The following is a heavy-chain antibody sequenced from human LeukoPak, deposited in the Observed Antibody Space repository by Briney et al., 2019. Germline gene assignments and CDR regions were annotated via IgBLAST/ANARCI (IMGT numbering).Heavy chain of an antibody. Sequence: SQTLSPTCAISGDSVSSNSATWNWIRQSPSRGLEWLGRTYYRSTWYNDYAVSVRGRITVNPDTFKNQFSLHLNSVAPEDTAVYYCARRLTQYDCFDPWGQGILVTVSS. CDR3: ARRLTQYDCFDP. V-gene: IGHV6-1*01. CDR2: TYYRSTWYN. D-gene: IGHD2-2*01. J-gene: IGHJ5*02. CDR1: GDSVSSNSAT.